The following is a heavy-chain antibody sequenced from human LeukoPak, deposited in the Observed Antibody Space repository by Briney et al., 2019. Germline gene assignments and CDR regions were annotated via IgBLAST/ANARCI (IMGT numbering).Heavy chain of an antibody. V-gene: IGHV3-23*01. CDR1: GFTFRIYA. Sequence: GGSLRLSCAASGFTFRIYAMSWVCQAPGEGLEWVSAISDSCGDTYHADSVKGRFTISRDNSKNTLYLQMSSLRVEDSAIYYCAKGSADGRPYFFDYWGQGILVTVSS. CDR3: AKGSADGRPYFFDY. CDR2: ISDSCGDT. D-gene: IGHD2-15*01. J-gene: IGHJ4*02.